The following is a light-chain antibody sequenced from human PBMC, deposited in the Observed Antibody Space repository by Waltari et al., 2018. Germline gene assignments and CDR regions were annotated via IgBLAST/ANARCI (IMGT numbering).Light chain of an antibody. V-gene: IGKV1-39*01. CDR2: RAS. CDR1: QNSNNF. J-gene: IGKJ4*01. Sequence: DIQMTQSPSSLSASVGDRVTITCRASQNSNNFLNWYQQKPGKAPKLLIYRASSLQGGVPSRFSGSGSGTDFTLTVSSLQPDDFATYYCQQTYITPLTFGGGTKAEIK. CDR3: QQTYITPLT.